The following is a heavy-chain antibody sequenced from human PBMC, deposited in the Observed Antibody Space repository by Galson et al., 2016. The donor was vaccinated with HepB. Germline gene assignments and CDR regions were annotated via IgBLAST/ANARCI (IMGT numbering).Heavy chain of an antibody. CDR1: GYTFTTYG. V-gene: IGHV1-18*01. J-gene: IGHJ6*02. CDR3: ARDPRKIRYQLLEIYYYYYAMDG. D-gene: IGHD2-2*01. CDR2: ISAYNGNT. Sequence: SVKVSCKASGYTFTTYGISWVRQAPGQGLEWMGWISAYNGNTNYAQKLQGRVTMTTDTSTSTAYMELRSLRSDDTAVYYCARDPRKIRYQLLEIYYYYYAMDGWGQATTVTGSS.